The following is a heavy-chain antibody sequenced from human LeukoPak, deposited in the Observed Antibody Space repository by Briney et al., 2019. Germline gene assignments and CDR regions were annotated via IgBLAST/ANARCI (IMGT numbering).Heavy chain of an antibody. D-gene: IGHD3-10*01. Sequence: SVKVSFNSSGSTFTSYGISLVRHPPGQGLEWMGWISAYNGNTNYAQKLQGRVTMTTDTSTSTAYMELRSLRSDDTAVYYCARDPEFGELPFDYWGQGTLVTVSS. CDR2: ISAYNGNT. CDR3: ARDPEFGELPFDY. V-gene: IGHV1-18*04. J-gene: IGHJ4*02. CDR1: GSTFTSYG.